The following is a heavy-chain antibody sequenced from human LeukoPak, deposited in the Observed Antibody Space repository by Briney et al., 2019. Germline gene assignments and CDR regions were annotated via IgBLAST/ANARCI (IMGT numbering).Heavy chain of an antibody. V-gene: IGHV4-59*08. J-gene: IGHJ4*02. CDR3: ARGPSYDYVWGSYPYYFDY. Sequence: SETLSLTCTVSGGSISSYYWSWIRQPPGKGLEWIGYIYYSGSTNYNPSLKSRVTISVDTSKNQFSLKLSSVTAADTPVYYCARGPSYDYVWGSYPYYFDYWGQGTLVTVSS. CDR1: GGSISSYY. D-gene: IGHD3-16*01. CDR2: IYYSGST.